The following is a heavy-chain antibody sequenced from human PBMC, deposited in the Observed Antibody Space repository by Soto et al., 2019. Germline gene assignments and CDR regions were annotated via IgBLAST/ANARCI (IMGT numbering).Heavy chain of an antibody. CDR2: IDPSDSQT. CDR1: GYSFAVYW. V-gene: IGHV5-10-1*01. D-gene: IGHD3-22*01. CDR3: ARQIYDSDTGPNFQYYFDS. Sequence: GESLKISCNGSGYSFAVYWITWVRQKPGKGLEWMGRIDPSDSQTYYSPSFRGHVTISVTKSITTVFLQWSSLRASDTAMYYCARQIYDSDTGPNFQYYFDSWGQGTPVTVPQ. J-gene: IGHJ4*02.